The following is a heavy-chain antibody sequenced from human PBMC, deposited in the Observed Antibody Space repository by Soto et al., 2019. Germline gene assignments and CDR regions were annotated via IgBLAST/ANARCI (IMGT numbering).Heavy chain of an antibody. D-gene: IGHD1-26*01. CDR1: GFTVSSNY. CDR2: IYSGGST. Sequence: GGSLGLSCAASGFTVSSNYMSWVRQAPGKGLEWVSVIYSGGSTYYADSVKGRFTISRHNSKNTLYLQMNSLRAEDTAVYYCARESEYSGSYGGAFDIWGQGTMVTVS. V-gene: IGHV3-53*04. CDR3: ARESEYSGSYGGAFDI. J-gene: IGHJ3*02.